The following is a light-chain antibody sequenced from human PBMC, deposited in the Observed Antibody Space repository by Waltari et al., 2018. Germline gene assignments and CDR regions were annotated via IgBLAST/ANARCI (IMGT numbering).Light chain of an antibody. CDR2: ASS. Sequence: DIHMTQSPSSLSASIGGSVTITCRASQSISFSLNCYQQVPGKAPKLLIYASSFSQIKVPSRFTGSGSGTDFTLTITGLQPEDFATYFCQQSYSLPFTFGPGTRVDVK. CDR1: QSISFS. V-gene: IGKV1-39*01. J-gene: IGKJ3*01. CDR3: QQSYSLPFT.